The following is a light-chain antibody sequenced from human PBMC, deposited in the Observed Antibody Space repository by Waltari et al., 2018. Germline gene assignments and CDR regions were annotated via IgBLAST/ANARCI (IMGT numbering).Light chain of an antibody. Sequence: QSALTQPPSASGSPGQSVTISCPGTSSDIGGYNHVSWYQQYPGKAPKLMIYEVNKRPSGVPDRFSGSKSGNTASLIVSGLQADDEADYHCGSYAGSTGWVFGGGTKLTVL. CDR3: GSYAGSTGWV. CDR2: EVN. J-gene: IGLJ3*02. CDR1: SSDIGGYNH. V-gene: IGLV2-8*01.